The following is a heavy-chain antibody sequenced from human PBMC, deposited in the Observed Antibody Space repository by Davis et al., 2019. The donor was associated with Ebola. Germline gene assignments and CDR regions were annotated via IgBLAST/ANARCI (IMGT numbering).Heavy chain of an antibody. V-gene: IGHV4-39*01. Sequence: MPSETLSLTCTVSGGSISSSSYYWGWIRQPPGKGLEWIGSIYYSGSTYYNPSLKSRVTISVDTSKNQFSLKLSSVTAADTAVYYCASNFDWTVFDYWGQGTLVTASS. CDR3: ASNFDWTVFDY. J-gene: IGHJ4*02. CDR2: IYYSGST. CDR1: GGSISSSSYY. D-gene: IGHD3-9*01.